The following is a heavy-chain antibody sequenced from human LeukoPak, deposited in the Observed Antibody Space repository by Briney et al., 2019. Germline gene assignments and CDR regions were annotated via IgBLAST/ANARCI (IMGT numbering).Heavy chain of an antibody. CDR3: ARRGLSSGYYPNDY. D-gene: IGHD3-22*01. J-gene: IGHJ4*02. V-gene: IGHV1-18*01. CDR2: ISAYNGNT. Sequence: GASVKVSCKASGGTFSSYAISWVRQAPGQGLEWMGWISAYNGNTNYAQKLQGRVTMTTDTTTSTAYMELRSLRSDDTAVYYCARRGLSSGYYPNDYWGQGTLVTVSS. CDR1: GGTFSSYA.